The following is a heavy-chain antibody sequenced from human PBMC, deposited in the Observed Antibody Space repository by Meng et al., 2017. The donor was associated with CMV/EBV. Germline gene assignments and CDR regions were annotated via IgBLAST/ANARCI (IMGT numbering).Heavy chain of an antibody. Sequence: GESLKISCAASGFTFSSYGMHWVRQAPGKGLEWVAFIRYDGSNKYYADSVKGRFTISRDNSKNTLYLQMHSLSAQATSVYYCAKRSNGYLDYYYYYGMDVWGQGTTVTVSS. D-gene: IGHD3-22*01. V-gene: IGHV3-30*02. CDR3: AKRSNGYLDYYYYYGMDV. J-gene: IGHJ6*02. CDR2: IRYDGSNK. CDR1: GFTFSSYG.